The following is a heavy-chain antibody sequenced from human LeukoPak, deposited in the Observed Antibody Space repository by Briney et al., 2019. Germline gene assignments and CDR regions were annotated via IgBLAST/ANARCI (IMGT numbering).Heavy chain of an antibody. Sequence: GGSLRLSCAASGFTFSSYDMHWVRQATGKGLEWVSAIGTAGDTYYPGSVTGRFTISRENAKNSLYLQMNSLRAGDTAVYYCARAGLAYDSSGYYLRDDAFDIWGQGTMVTVSS. J-gene: IGHJ3*02. CDR3: ARAGLAYDSSGYYLRDDAFDI. CDR2: IGTAGDT. CDR1: GFTFSSYD. V-gene: IGHV3-13*01. D-gene: IGHD3-22*01.